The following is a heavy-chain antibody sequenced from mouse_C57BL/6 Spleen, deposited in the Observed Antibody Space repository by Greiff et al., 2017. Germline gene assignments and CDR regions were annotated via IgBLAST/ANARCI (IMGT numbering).Heavy chain of an antibody. CDR1: GFNIKDYY. V-gene: IGHV14-2*01. J-gene: IGHJ2*01. CDR2: IDPEDGET. D-gene: IGHD1-1*01. CDR3: AVYYYGSSPHFDY. Sequence: EVQVVESGAELVKPGASVKLSCTASGFNIKDYYMHWVKQRTEQGLEWIGRIDPEDGETKYAPKFQGKATITADTSSSTAYLQLSSLTSEDTAVYYCAVYYYGSSPHFDYWGQGTTLTVSS.